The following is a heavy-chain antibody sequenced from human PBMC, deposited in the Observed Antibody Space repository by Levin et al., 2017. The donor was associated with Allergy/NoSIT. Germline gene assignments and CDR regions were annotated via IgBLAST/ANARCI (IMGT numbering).Heavy chain of an antibody. V-gene: IGHV3-64D*06. J-gene: IGHJ3*02. CDR3: VKARIQLRPDAFDI. D-gene: IGHD5-18*01. CDR2: ISSNGGST. Sequence: SCSASGFTFSSYAMHWVRQAPGKGLEYVSAISSNGGSTYYADSVKGRFTISRDNSKNTLYLQMSSLRAEDTAVYYCVKARIQLRPDAFDIWGQGTMVTVSS. CDR1: GFTFSSYA.